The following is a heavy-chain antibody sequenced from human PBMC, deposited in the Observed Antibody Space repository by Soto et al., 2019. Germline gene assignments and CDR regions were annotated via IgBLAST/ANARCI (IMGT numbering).Heavy chain of an antibody. CDR3: ARDGADYDYIWGSSALDY. Sequence: GGSLRLSCAASGFTFSTFAMHWVRQAPGKGLEWAAVISYDGSNNYYAASVRGRFTISRDNSKNTVYLQMNSLRPEDTAVYYCARDGADYDYIWGSSALDYWGQGTLVTVSS. CDR1: GFTFSTFA. CDR2: ISYDGSNN. D-gene: IGHD3-16*01. V-gene: IGHV3-30-3*01. J-gene: IGHJ4*02.